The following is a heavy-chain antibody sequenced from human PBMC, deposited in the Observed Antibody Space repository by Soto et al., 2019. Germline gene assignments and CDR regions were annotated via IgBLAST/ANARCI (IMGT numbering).Heavy chain of an antibody. D-gene: IGHD5-12*01. CDR3: SKWDGYGDQ. V-gene: IGHV3-23*01. CDR1: GFTFSTNS. CDR2: ISGGGDST. J-gene: IGHJ5*02. Sequence: EVQLLESGGGLVQPGGSLRLSCAASGFTFSTNSMTWVRQAPGKGLEWVCGISGGGDSTHYADSVKGRFTISRDNSKNMVYLQMNSLTADDTVVYFCSKWDGYGDQWGQGTLVTVSS.